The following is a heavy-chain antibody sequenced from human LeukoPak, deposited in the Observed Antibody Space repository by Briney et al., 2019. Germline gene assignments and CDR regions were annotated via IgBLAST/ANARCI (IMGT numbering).Heavy chain of an antibody. Sequence: GALRLSCAASGFIFSNYVMSWVRQAPGKGLEWVSGVSASGDRTYYGDSVKGRFTIPRDNSKNTLYLQMNSLRAEDTAVYYCAKDLPKITIFGALQHWGQGTLVTVSS. D-gene: IGHD3-3*01. CDR1: GFIFSNYV. J-gene: IGHJ1*01. CDR3: AKDLPKITIFGALQH. V-gene: IGHV3-23*01. CDR2: VSASGDRT.